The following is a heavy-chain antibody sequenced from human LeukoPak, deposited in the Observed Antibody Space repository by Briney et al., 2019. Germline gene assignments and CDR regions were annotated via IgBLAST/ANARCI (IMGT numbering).Heavy chain of an antibody. V-gene: IGHV3-30*18. Sequence: GGPLRLSCAASGFTFSSYGMHWVRQAPGKGLEWVAVISYDGNNRYYADSVKGRFTISRDNSKNTLYLQMNSLSAEDTAVFYCAKVKFSANYYYGMDVWGQGTTVTVSS. CDR2: ISYDGNNR. D-gene: IGHD3-3*01. J-gene: IGHJ6*02. CDR1: GFTFSSYG. CDR3: AKVKFSANYYYGMDV.